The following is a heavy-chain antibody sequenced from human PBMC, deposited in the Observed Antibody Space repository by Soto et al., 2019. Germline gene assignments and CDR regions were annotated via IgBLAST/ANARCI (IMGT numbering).Heavy chain of an antibody. J-gene: IGHJ4*02. CDR3: TGARGYSYGYEL. V-gene: IGHV4-34*04. Sequence: SETLSLTCGVFAGSFSRYYWSWIRQPPGKGLEWIGEVNHSGSTNHNPSLKSRTTISVDTSKNQVSLKLSSVTAADTAVYYCTGARGYSYGYELWGQGTLVTV. D-gene: IGHD5-18*01. CDR2: VNHSGST. CDR1: AGSFSRYY.